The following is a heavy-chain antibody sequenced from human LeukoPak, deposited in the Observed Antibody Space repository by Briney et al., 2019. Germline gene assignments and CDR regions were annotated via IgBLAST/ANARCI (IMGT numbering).Heavy chain of an antibody. V-gene: IGHV3-30*02. CDR1: GLTFSSYD. CDR3: AKAVGASRPFDY. J-gene: IGHJ4*02. Sequence: GGSLSLSCAASGLTFSSYDLHWVRQAPGKGLEWVAFIRYDGSDKYYADSVKGRFTISRDNSKNTLDLHMKSLRGEDAALYYCAKAVGASRPFDYWGQGTLVTVSS. D-gene: IGHD1-26*01. CDR2: IRYDGSDK.